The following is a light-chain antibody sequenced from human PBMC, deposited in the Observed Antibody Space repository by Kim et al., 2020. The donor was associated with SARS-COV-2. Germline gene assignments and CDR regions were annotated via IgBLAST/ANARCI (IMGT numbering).Light chain of an antibody. CDR3: NSRDSSGNHLV. Sequence: ARRHTVRITCQGDSLRKYYASWYQQKPGQAPVLVIYGKNNRPSGIPDRFSGSSSGNTASLTITGAQAEDEADYYCNSRDSSGNHLVFGGGTQLTVL. CDR2: GKN. J-gene: IGLJ2*01. V-gene: IGLV3-19*01. CDR1: SLRKYY.